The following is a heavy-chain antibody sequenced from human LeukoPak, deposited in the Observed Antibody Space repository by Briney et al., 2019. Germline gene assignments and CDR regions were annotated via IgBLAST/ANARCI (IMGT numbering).Heavy chain of an antibody. CDR3: ARAGAVNMPMDV. V-gene: IGHV4-4*07. CDR1: GDSISSDY. D-gene: IGHD2-2*01. Sequence: SETLSLTWTVSGDSISSDYRTWIRQPAGKGLEWIGRIYTSGSTHYNPSLKGRVSISEDRSKNQFSLRLTSVTAADTAVYYCARAGAVNMPMDVWGKGTTVTVSS. CDR2: IYTSGST. J-gene: IGHJ6*03.